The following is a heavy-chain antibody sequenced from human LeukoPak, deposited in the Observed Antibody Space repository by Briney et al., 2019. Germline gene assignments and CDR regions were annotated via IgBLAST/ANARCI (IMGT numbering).Heavy chain of an antibody. D-gene: IGHD4-23*01. CDR1: GFTFSHYS. J-gene: IGHJ6*02. CDR3: ATDYAGNSLWYYYGLGV. V-gene: IGHV3-21*01. Sequence: GGSLRLSCAASGFTFSHYSMNWVRQAPGKGLEWVSSISSDSRYIYYADSLKGRFTISRDNAKSSLYLQMNSLRAEDTAVYYCATDYAGNSLWYYYGLGVWGQGTTVTVSS. CDR2: ISSDSRYI.